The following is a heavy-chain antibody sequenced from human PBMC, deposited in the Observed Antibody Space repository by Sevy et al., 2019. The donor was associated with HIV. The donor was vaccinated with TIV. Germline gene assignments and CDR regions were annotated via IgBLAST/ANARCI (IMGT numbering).Heavy chain of an antibody. D-gene: IGHD3-16*01. V-gene: IGHV3-11*06. J-gene: IGHJ4*02. CDR3: ARRAVNWDYFEY. CDR2: ISGLSNYI. CDR1: GFTFSDYY. Sequence: GRSLRLSCTASGFTFSDYYMSWIRQAPGKGLEWVSYISGLSNYINYADSVKGRFSISRDNVKDSLYLQMNSLRADDTTVYFCARRAVNWDYFEYWGQGTLVTVSS.